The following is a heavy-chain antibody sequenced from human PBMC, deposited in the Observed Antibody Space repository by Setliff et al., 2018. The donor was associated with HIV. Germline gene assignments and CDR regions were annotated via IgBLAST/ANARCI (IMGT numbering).Heavy chain of an antibody. CDR1: GGSISSYY. CDR2: IYFSGST. V-gene: IGHV4-59*08. CDR3: ARGDTYYHDRSGYVKSALDAFDI. D-gene: IGHD3-22*01. Sequence: PSETLSLTCTVSGGSISSYYWSWIRQPPGKGLEWIGYIYFSGSTNYNPSLKSRVIISVDMSKNQFSLNLNSVTAADTAVYHCARGDTYYHDRSGYVKSALDAFDIWGRGTLVTVSS. J-gene: IGHJ3*02.